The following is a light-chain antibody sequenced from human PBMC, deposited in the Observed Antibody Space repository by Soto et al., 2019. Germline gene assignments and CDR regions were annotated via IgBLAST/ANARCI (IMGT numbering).Light chain of an antibody. Sequence: IVLTQSSGTLSLSPGERATLSCRASQSVSSSDLAWYQQKPGQAPRLLIYGASSRATGIPDRFSGSGSGTDFTLTVSRLEPEDFAVYYCLQCGASWTFGQGTKVEIK. CDR2: GAS. CDR3: LQCGASWT. CDR1: QSVSSSD. V-gene: IGKV3-20*01. J-gene: IGKJ1*01.